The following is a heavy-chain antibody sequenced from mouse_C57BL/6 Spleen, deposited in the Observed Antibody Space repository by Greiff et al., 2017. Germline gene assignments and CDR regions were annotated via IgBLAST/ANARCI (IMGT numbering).Heavy chain of an antibody. Sequence: VQLQQSGPGLVKPSQSLSLTCSVTGYSITSGYYWNWIRQFPGNKLEWMGYISYDGSNNYNPSLKNRISITRDTSKNQFFLKLNSVTTGDTATYYCARDDYGSSYDAMDYWGQGTSVTVSS. CDR1: GYSITSGYY. CDR3: ARDDYGSSYDAMDY. J-gene: IGHJ4*01. D-gene: IGHD1-1*01. CDR2: ISYDGSN. V-gene: IGHV3-6*01.